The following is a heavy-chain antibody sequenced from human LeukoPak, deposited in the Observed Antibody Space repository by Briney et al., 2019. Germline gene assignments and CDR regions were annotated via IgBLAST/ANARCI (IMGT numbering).Heavy chain of an antibody. CDR3: VRDGSGYDY. J-gene: IGHJ4*02. CDR1: RFTFSNYW. Sequence: GGSLRLSCAASRFTFSNYWMSWVRQPAGKGLEWVANINQGGSEKYYLNSVKGRFTISRDNAKNSLYLQMNSLRADDTAIYYCVRDGSGYDYWGQGTLVTVSS. V-gene: IGHV3-7*05. D-gene: IGHD6-19*01. CDR2: INQGGSEK.